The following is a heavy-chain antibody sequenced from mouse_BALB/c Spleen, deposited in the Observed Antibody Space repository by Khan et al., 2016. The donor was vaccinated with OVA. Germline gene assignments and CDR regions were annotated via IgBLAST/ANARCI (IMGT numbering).Heavy chain of an antibody. Sequence: QVQLQQSGAELVRPGTSVNISCKASGDAFTNYWLGWVKQRPGHGLEWIGDIYPGSGNTYYNEKLKGKVTLTADKSSSTAYLQLINLTSEDSAVYFCARGGMDSWGQGTSVTVSS. CDR1: GDAFTNYW. CDR3: ARGGMDS. J-gene: IGHJ4*01. V-gene: IGHV1-63*01. CDR2: IYPGSGNT.